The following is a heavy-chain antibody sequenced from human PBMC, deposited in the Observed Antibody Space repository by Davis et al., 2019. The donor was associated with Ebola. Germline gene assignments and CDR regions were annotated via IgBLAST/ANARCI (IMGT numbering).Heavy chain of an antibody. J-gene: IGHJ6*02. CDR3: AATYVSGLLQVFGGMDV. D-gene: IGHD5-18*01. V-gene: IGHV3-7*01. CDR2: IKQDGSEK. CDR1: GFTVSSNY. Sequence: GGSLRLSCAASGFTVSSNYMNWVRQAPGKGLEWVANIKQDGSEKYYVDSVKGRFTISRDNAKNSLYLQMNSLRAEDTAVYYCAATYVSGLLQVFGGMDVWGQGTTVTVSS.